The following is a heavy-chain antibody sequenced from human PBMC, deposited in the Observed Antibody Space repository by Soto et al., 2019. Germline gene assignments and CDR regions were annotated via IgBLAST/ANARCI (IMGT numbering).Heavy chain of an antibody. J-gene: IGHJ4*02. CDR2: IYYSGTT. CDR1: GDSISSSSYY. Sequence: SETLSLTCTVSGDSISSSSYYWGWIRQPPGKGLEWIGSIYYSGTTYYNPSLKSRVTMSVDTSKNQFSLKLSSVTAADTAVYYCARRIYGSGSFFDYWGQGTLVTVSS. V-gene: IGHV4-39*01. D-gene: IGHD3-10*01. CDR3: ARRIYGSGSFFDY.